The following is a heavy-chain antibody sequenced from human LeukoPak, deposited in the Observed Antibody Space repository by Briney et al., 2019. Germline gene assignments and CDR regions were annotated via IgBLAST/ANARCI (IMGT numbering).Heavy chain of an antibody. D-gene: IGHD6-19*01. V-gene: IGHV3-7*04. J-gene: IGHJ4*02. Sequence: GGSLRLSCVASGFNFDHYLIPWVRQAPGKGLEWVANIKQNGREKVYLDSMNGRFTIPRANSSDSLYLQMNSLRPEDTAEYYWARFPGSGWCGRFDLWGQGTLVTVSS. CDR3: ARFPGSGWCGRFDL. CDR1: GFNFDHYL. CDR2: IKQNGREK.